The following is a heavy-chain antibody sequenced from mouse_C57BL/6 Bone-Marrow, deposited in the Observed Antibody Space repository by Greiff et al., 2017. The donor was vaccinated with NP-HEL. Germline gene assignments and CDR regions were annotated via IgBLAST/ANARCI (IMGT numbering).Heavy chain of an antibody. CDR2: IYPGSGST. J-gene: IGHJ4*01. D-gene: IGHD2-5*01. CDR3: AGLAYYSNYCYAMDY. CDR1: GYTFTSYW. V-gene: IGHV1-55*01. Sequence: QVQLQQPGAELVKPGASVKMSCKASGYTFTSYWITWVKQRPGQGLEWIGDIYPGSGSTNYNEKFKSKATLTVDTSSSTAYMQLSSLTSEDSAVYYCAGLAYYSNYCYAMDYWGQGTSVTVSS.